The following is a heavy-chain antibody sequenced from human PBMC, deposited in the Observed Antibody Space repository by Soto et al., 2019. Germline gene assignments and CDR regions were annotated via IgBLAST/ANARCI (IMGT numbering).Heavy chain of an antibody. Sequence: SVKVSCKASGGTFSSYAISWVRQAPGQGLEWMGGIIPIFGTANYAQKFQGRVTITADESTSTAYMELSSLRSEDTAVYYCAREYGGYYDSSGYSWFDPWGQGTLVTVSS. CDR2: IIPIFGTA. CDR3: AREYGGYYDSSGYSWFDP. CDR1: GGTFSSYA. V-gene: IGHV1-69*13. D-gene: IGHD3-22*01. J-gene: IGHJ5*02.